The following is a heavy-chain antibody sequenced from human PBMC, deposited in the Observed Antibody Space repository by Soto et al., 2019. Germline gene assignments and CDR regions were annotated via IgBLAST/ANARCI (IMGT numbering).Heavy chain of an antibody. D-gene: IGHD6-19*01. CDR2: ISSSTI. V-gene: IGHV3-48*01. J-gene: IGHJ5*02. CDR1: GFTFSNYS. CDR3: ARETQWLNGFDP. Sequence: EVQLVESGGGLVQPGGSLRLSCAASGFTFSNYSMNWVRQAPGKGLEWVSYISSSTIYYADSVKGRFTISRDNAKNSLYLQMNSLRAEDTAVYYCARETQWLNGFDPWGQGTLVTVSS.